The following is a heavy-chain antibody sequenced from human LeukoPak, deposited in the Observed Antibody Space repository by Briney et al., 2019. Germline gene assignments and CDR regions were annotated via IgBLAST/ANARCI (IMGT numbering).Heavy chain of an antibody. Sequence: PSQTLSLTCAISGDSFSSNSAAWDWLRQSPSIGLEWLGRAYYSYTSYNDYAVSVKSRITINPNTSKNQLSPQLSSATPEDTAVYSWARAIIIVRVVDWFDPWGQGKPGTVSS. D-gene: IGHD3-10*01. CDR3: ARAIIIVRVVDWFDP. J-gene: IGHJ5*02. CDR2: AYYSYTSYN. CDR1: GDSFSSNSAA. V-gene: IGHV6-1*01.